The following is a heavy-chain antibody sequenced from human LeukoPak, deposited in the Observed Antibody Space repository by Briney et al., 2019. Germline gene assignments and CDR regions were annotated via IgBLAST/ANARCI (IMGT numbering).Heavy chain of an antibody. Sequence: ASVKVSCKASGYTFTSYGISWVRQAPGQGLEWMGWISAYNGNTNYAQKLQGRVTMTTDTSTSTAYMELRSLRSDDTAVYYCARVAMVRGVSLYYYYMDVWGKGTTVTISS. CDR1: GYTFTSYG. V-gene: IGHV1-18*01. D-gene: IGHD3-10*01. CDR2: ISAYNGNT. CDR3: ARVAMVRGVSLYYYYMDV. J-gene: IGHJ6*03.